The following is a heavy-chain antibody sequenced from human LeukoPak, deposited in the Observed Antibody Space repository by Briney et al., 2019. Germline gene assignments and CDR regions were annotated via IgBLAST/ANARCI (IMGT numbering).Heavy chain of an antibody. CDR1: GYTFTGYY. J-gene: IGHJ3*02. CDR3: AGGDNSSGYRPFDI. CDR2: INPNNGGT. D-gene: IGHD3-22*01. V-gene: IGHV1-2*06. Sequence: ASVKVSFKASGYTFTGYYIHWVRQAPGQGLEWMGRINPNNGGTNYAQKFQGRVTMTRDMSMSTAYMELSRLRSVDTAVYYCAGGDNSSGYRPFDIWGQGTMVTVPS.